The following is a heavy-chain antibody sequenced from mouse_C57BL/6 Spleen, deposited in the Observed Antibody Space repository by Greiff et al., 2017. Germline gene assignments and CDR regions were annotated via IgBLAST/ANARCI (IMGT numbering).Heavy chain of an antibody. CDR2: ISDGGSYT. V-gene: IGHV5-4*01. Sequence: EVKLMESGGGLVKPGGSLKLSCAASGFTFSSYAMSWVRQTPEKWLEWVATISDGGSYTYYPDNVKGRFTISRDNAKNNLYLQMSHLKSEDTAMYYCAREGGYDSYWGQGTLVTVSA. CDR1: GFTFSSYA. J-gene: IGHJ3*01. CDR3: AREGGYDSY. D-gene: IGHD2-4*01.